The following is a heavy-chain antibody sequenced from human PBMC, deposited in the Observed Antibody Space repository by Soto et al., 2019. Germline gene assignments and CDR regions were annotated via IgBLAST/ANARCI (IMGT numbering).Heavy chain of an antibody. Sequence: SETLSLTCTVSGGSISSGGYYWSWIRQHPGKGLEWIGYIYYSGSTYYNPSLKSRVTISVDTSKNQFSLKLTSVTAADTAVYFCARDKITGLFAFWGRGTLVNVSS. J-gene: IGHJ4*02. CDR3: ARDKITGLFAF. CDR2: IYYSGST. V-gene: IGHV4-31*03. D-gene: IGHD2-8*02. CDR1: GGSISSGGYY.